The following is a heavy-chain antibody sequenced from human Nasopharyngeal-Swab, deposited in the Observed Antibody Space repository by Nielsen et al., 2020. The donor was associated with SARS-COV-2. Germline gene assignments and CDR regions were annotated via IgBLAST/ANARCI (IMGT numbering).Heavy chain of an antibody. CDR3: RRMEIVAGDL. J-gene: IGHJ4*02. CDR1: GYIFTSYD. D-gene: IGHD5-12*01. V-gene: IGHV1-8*01. CDR2: LNPDKGDT. Sequence: ASVKVSCKASGYIFTSYDINWVRQATGQRPEWMGWLNPDKGDTGYAESFQGRHTMTSNTSIPTAYMKLTGLTAEDSAIYFCRRMEIVAGDLWGQGTQVTVSS.